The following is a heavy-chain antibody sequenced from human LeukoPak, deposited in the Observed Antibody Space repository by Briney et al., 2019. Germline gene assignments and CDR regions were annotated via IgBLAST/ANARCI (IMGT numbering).Heavy chain of an antibody. V-gene: IGHV1-3*01. CDR2: INAGNGNT. D-gene: IGHD6-19*01. CDR1: GYTFTSYA. Sequence: ASVKVSCKASGYTFTSYAMHWVRQAPGQRLEWMGWINAGNGNTKYSQKFQGRVTITRGTSVSTAYMELSSLRSEDTAVYYCARPKPGYSSGWYYDAFDIWGQGTMVTVSS. CDR3: ARPKPGYSSGWYYDAFDI. J-gene: IGHJ3*02.